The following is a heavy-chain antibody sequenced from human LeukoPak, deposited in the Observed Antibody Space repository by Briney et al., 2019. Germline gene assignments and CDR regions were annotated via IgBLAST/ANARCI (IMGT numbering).Heavy chain of an antibody. J-gene: IGHJ3*02. Sequence: GRSLRLSCAASGFTFDDYAMHWFRQAPGKGLEWVSGISWNSGSIGYADSVKGRFTISRDNAKNSLYLQMNSLRAEDTALYYCAKDTVATYAGGVTTHGAFDIWGQGTMVTVSS. CDR2: ISWNSGSI. CDR3: AKDTVATYAGGVTTHGAFDI. V-gene: IGHV3-9*01. CDR1: GFTFDDYA. D-gene: IGHD4-17*01.